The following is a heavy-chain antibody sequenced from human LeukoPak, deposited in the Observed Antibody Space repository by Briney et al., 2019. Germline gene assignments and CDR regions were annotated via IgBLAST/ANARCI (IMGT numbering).Heavy chain of an antibody. CDR2: IKSTGDTT. CDR3: VREDAHTYYFDF. CDR1: GDTFTSYH. D-gene: IGHD2-2*01. V-gene: IGHV1-46*01. J-gene: IGHJ4*02. Sequence: GASVKVSCKTSGDTFTSYHMHWVRQAPGQGLECVAIIKSTGDTTVYAQKFQGRVTVTRDTSTSTVYMDLSSLSSEDTAVYYCVREDAHTYYFDFWGPGTLVTVSS.